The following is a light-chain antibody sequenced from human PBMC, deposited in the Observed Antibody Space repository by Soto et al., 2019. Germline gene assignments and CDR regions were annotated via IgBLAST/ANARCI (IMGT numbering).Light chain of an antibody. J-gene: IGLJ2*01. Sequence: QSVLTQPASVSGSPGQSITISCTGTSSDIGAYNFVSWYQQHPGKAPKLMLYDVNIRPSGVSNRFSGSKSGNTASLTISGLQAEDEADYYCSSWTNSTTIIFGGETKVTGL. V-gene: IGLV2-14*03. CDR2: DVN. CDR1: SSDIGAYNF. CDR3: SSWTNSTTII.